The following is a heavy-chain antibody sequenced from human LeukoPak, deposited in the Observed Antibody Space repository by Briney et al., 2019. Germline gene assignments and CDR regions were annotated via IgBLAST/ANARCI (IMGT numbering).Heavy chain of an antibody. Sequence: GGSLRLSCAASGFIFNKAWMNWVRQAPGKGPEWVGRIKADNDGGTTDYASPVEGRFIISRDDSKNTIYLQMNRLIIDDTAIYYCTPVMVEDRGFWGQGTLVTVSS. CDR2: IKADNDGGTT. D-gene: IGHD2-21*01. CDR3: TPVMVEDRGF. CDR1: GFIFNKAW. V-gene: IGHV3-15*01. J-gene: IGHJ4*02.